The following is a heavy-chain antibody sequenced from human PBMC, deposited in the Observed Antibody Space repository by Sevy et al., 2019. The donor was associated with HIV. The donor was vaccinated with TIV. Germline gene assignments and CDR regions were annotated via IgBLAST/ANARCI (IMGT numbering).Heavy chain of an antibody. V-gene: IGHV3-7*01. CDR2: IKQDGSEK. D-gene: IGHD2-2*01. Sequence: GGSLRLSCAASGFTFSSYWMSWVRQAPGKGLEWVANIKQDGSEKYYVDSVKGRFTITRDKAKNSLYLQMSSLRAEGTVVYYWAREGCSGTGGFNCGWLWCYDAFDIWGQGTMVTVSS. CDR3: AREGCSGTGGFNCGWLWCYDAFDI. J-gene: IGHJ3*02. CDR1: GFTFSSYW.